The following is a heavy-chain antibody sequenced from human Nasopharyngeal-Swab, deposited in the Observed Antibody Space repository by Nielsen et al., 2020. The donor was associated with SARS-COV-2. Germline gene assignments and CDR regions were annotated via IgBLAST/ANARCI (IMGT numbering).Heavy chain of an antibody. V-gene: IGHV3-30*18. CDR2: ISFDGSKK. D-gene: IGHD6-19*01. CDR3: AKEQGTGWQHHFDY. J-gene: IGHJ4*02. CDR1: GFTFNSHG. Sequence: GESLKISCAASGFTFNSHGMHWVRQAPGKGLEWVAVISFDGSKKYYADSVKGRFTISRDNSKNTLYLQMNSLRAEDTAVYYCAKEQGTGWQHHFDYWGQGTLVTVSS.